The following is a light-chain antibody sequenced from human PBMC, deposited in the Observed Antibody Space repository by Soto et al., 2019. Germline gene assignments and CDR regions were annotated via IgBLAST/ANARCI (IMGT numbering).Light chain of an antibody. CDR3: QHYNSYSEA. V-gene: IGKV1-5*03. Sequence: DIQMTQSPSTLSASVVDRVTITCLASQSISSWLSWYQQKPGKAPKLLIYKASTLKSGVPSRFGGSGSGTEFTLTISSLQPDDFATYYCQHYNSYSEAFGQGTKVDIK. CDR2: KAS. J-gene: IGKJ1*01. CDR1: QSISSW.